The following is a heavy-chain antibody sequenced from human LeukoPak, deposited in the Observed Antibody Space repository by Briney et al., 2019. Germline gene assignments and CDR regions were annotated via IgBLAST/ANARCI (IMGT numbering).Heavy chain of an antibody. D-gene: IGHD6-19*01. V-gene: IGHV3-7*01. J-gene: IGHJ4*02. CDR3: ARPGGSSGWYSPALLKYYFDY. Sequence: TGGSLRLSCAASGFTFSSYWMSWLRQAPGKGLEWVANIKQDGNEKYYVDSVKDRFTISRDNAKNSLYLQMNSLRAEDTAVYYCARPGGSSGWYSPALLKYYFDYWGQGTLVTVSS. CDR1: GFTFSSYW. CDR2: IKQDGNEK.